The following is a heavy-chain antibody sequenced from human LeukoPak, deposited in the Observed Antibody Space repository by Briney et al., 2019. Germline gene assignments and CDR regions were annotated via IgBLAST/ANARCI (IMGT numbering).Heavy chain of an antibody. D-gene: IGHD6-13*01. CDR2: ISGSGGST. J-gene: IGHJ4*02. CDR1: GFTFSSYA. CDR3: ARMVLYSSSWDY. V-gene: IGHV3-23*01. Sequence: PGGSLRLSCAASGFTFSSYAMSWVRQAPGKGLEWVSAISGSGGSTYYADSVKGRFTISRDNAKNSLYLQMNSLRAEDTAVYYCARMVLYSSSWDYWGQGTLVTVSS.